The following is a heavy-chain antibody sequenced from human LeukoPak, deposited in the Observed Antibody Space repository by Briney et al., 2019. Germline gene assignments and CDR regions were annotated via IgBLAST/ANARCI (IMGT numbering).Heavy chain of an antibody. CDR3: ARAAGHLSDAFDI. Sequence: GGSLRLSCAASGFTFCGFAMIWVGQGQGKGWVGVSTLSGSGGGGSIYYADSVKGRFTISRDNSKNTLYLQMNSLRAEDTAVYYCARAAGHLSDAFDIWGQGTMVTVSS. J-gene: IGHJ3*02. D-gene: IGHD2-15*01. CDR1: GFTFCGFA. V-gene: IGHV3-23*01. CDR2: LSGSGGGGSI.